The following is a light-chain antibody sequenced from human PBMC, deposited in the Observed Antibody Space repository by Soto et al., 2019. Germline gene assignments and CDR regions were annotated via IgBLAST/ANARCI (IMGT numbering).Light chain of an antibody. Sequence: DIQMTQSPSTLSASVGDRVTITCRASQSISTWLAWYQQKLGKAPKVLIFDASSLQTGVPSRFSGSGSGTEFTLTISGLQADDFATYCCQQYDSYSFTFGQGTKVEIK. CDR3: QQYDSYSFT. V-gene: IGKV1-5*01. J-gene: IGKJ1*01. CDR1: QSISTW. CDR2: DAS.